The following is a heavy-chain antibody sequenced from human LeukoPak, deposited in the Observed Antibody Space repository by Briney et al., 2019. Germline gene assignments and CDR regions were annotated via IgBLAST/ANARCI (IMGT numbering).Heavy chain of an antibody. J-gene: IGHJ4*02. CDR2: ISGRGGST. Sequence: GGSLRLSCAASGFTFSSYAMSWVRQAPGKGVEWVSAISGRGGSTYYADSVKGRFTISRDNSKNTLYLQMNSLRAEDTAVYYCARVLRGYDSSAYYYDYFDHWGQGTLVTVSS. CDR3: ARVLRGYDSSAYYYDYFDH. CDR1: GFTFSSYA. V-gene: IGHV3-23*01. D-gene: IGHD3-22*01.